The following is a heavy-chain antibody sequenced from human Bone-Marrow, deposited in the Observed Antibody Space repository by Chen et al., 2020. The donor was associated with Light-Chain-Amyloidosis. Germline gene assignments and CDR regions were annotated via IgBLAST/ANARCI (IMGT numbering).Heavy chain of an antibody. Sequence: QMHLQESGPGLVKSSETLSLTCTVSGGSISTSSYYWVWFRQSPGKGLEWIGNIYYSGSTYYNPSLKSRVSMSVDTSKNEFSLKLSSVTAADTAVYYCARQSIAGHFYYYYSMDVWGQGTTVTVSS. J-gene: IGHJ6*02. D-gene: IGHD3-3*02. CDR1: GGSISTSSYY. CDR3: ARQSIAGHFYYYYSMDV. CDR2: IYYSGST. V-gene: IGHV4-39*01.